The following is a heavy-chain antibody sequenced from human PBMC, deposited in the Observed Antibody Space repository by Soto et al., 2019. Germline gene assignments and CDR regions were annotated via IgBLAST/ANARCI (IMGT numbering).Heavy chain of an antibody. J-gene: IGHJ3*02. V-gene: IGHV3-23*01. Sequence: EVQLLESGGGLVQPGGSLRLSCAASGFTFSSYAMSWVRQAPGKGLGWVSAISGSGGSTYFADSVKGWFTISRDNSKNTLYLQMNSLRAEDTAIYYCAKQKTTVTRYDAFDIWGQGTMVTVSS. D-gene: IGHD4-17*01. CDR2: ISGSGGST. CDR3: AKQKTTVTRYDAFDI. CDR1: GFTFSSYA.